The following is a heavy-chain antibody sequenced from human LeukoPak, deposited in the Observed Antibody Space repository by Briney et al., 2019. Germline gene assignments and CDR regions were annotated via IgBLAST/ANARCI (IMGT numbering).Heavy chain of an antibody. CDR3: AKDMRYSSSWYDFDY. CDR1: GFTFTNYA. J-gene: IGHJ4*02. CDR2: ISEGVGNT. V-gene: IGHV3-23*01. D-gene: IGHD6-13*01. Sequence: PGGSLRLSCAASGFTFTNYAMTWVRQAPGKGLEWVSGISEGVGNTYYADSVKGRFTISRDHSKNTLYLQMNSLRAEDTALYYCAKDMRYSSSWYDFDYWGQGTLVTVSS.